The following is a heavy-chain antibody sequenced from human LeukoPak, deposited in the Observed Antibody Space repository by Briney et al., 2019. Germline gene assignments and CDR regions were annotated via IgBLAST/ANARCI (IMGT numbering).Heavy chain of an antibody. CDR2: ISGSGGST. CDR3: AKDHGSGYYYNPNFDY. CDR1: GFTFSSYA. V-gene: IGHV3-23*01. D-gene: IGHD3-22*01. J-gene: IGHJ4*02. Sequence: GGSLRLSCAASGFTFSSYAMSWVRQAPGKGLEWVSAISGSGGSTYYADSVKGQFTISRDNSKNTLYLQMNSLRAEDTAVYYCAKDHGSGYYYNPNFDYWGQGTLVTVSS.